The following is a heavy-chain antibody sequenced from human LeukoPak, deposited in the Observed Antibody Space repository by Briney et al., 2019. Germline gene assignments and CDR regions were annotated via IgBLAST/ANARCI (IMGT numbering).Heavy chain of an antibody. CDR1: GFTFSSYA. CDR3: AKDVLEWLWYFDY. V-gene: IGHV3-23*01. CDR2: ISGSGGST. Sequence: GGSLRLSCAASGFTFSSYAMSWVRQAPGKGLEWVSAISGSGGSTYYADSVKGRFTISRDNSKNTLYLQMNSLRAVDTAVYYCAKDVLEWLWYFDYWGQGTLVTVSS. D-gene: IGHD3-3*01. J-gene: IGHJ4*02.